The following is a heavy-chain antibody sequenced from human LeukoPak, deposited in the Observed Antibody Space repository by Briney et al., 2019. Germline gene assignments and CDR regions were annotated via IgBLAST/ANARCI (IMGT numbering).Heavy chain of an antibody. D-gene: IGHD3-22*01. CDR1: GGSISSYH. Sequence: SETLSLTCTVSGGSISSYHWGWIRQPPGKGLEWIASIYYSGTTYCNPSLKSRVTISVDTSKNQFSLKLNSVTAADTAVYYCATEYSSSPHYWGQGALVTVSS. V-gene: IGHV4-39*07. CDR3: ATEYSSSPHY. J-gene: IGHJ4*02. CDR2: IYYSGTT.